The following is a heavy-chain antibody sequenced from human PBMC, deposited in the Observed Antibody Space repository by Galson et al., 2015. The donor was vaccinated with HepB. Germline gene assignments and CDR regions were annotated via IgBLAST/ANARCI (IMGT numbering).Heavy chain of an antibody. CDR3: AKGPYSSSWYSDY. Sequence: SLRLSCAASGFTFSSYAMSWVRQAPGKGLEWVSAISGSGGSTYYADSVKGRFTISRDNSKNTLYLQMNSLRAEDTAVYYCAKGPYSSSWYSDYWGQGTLVTVSS. CDR1: GFTFSSYA. D-gene: IGHD6-13*01. CDR2: ISGSGGST. J-gene: IGHJ4*02. V-gene: IGHV3-23*01.